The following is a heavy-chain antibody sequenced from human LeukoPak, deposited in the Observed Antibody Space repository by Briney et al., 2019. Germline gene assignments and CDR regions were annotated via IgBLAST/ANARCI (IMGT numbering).Heavy chain of an antibody. CDR3: ARTFSRGVGATSGY. D-gene: IGHD1-26*01. CDR1: GNTFTSYD. Sequence: ASVKVSCKASGNTFTSYDINWVRQATGQGLEWMGWMNPNSGNTGYAQKFQGRVTMTRNTSISTAYMELSSLRSEDTAVYYCARTFSRGVGATSGYWGQGTLVTVSS. CDR2: MNPNSGNT. J-gene: IGHJ4*02. V-gene: IGHV1-8*01.